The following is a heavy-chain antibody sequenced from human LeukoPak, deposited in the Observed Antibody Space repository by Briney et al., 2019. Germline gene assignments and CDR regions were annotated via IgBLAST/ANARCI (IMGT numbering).Heavy chain of an antibody. CDR2: IWYGGSNK. Sequence: GRSLRLSCAASGFTFSSYGMHWVRQAPGKGLEWVAVIWYGGSNKYYADSVKGRFTISRDNSKNTLYLQMNSLRAEDTAVYYCAGIAAAPGYYYYMDVWGKGTTVTVSS. D-gene: IGHD6-13*01. J-gene: IGHJ6*03. CDR3: AGIAAAPGYYYYMDV. V-gene: IGHV3-33*08. CDR1: GFTFSSYG.